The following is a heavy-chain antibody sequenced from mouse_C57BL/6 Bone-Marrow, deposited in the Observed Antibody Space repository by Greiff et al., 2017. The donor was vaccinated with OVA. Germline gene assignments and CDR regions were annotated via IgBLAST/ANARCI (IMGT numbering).Heavy chain of an antibody. V-gene: IGHV3-1*01. CDR2: ISYSGST. J-gene: IGHJ1*03. Sequence: EVKLQESGPGMVKPSQSLSLTCTVTGYSITSGYAWHWIRHFPGNTLEWMGYISYSGSTNYNPSLKSRISITHDTSKNHFFLKLNSVTTEDTATYYCASGHDYAWYFDVWGTGTTVTVSS. CDR3: ASGHDYAWYFDV. D-gene: IGHD2-4*01. CDR1: GYSITSGYA.